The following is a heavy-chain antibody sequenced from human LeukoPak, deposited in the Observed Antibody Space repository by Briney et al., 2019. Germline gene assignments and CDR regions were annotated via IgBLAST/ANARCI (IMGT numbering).Heavy chain of an antibody. D-gene: IGHD5-18*01. CDR2: FDPEDGET. Sequence: ASVKVSCKVSGYTLTELSMHWVRQAPGKGLEWMGGFDPEDGETIYAQKFQGRVTMTTNTSTSTAYMELRSLRSDDTAVYYCARGSQLWSPFDYWGQGTLVTVSS. CDR1: GYTLTELS. CDR3: ARGSQLWSPFDY. V-gene: IGHV1-24*01. J-gene: IGHJ4*02.